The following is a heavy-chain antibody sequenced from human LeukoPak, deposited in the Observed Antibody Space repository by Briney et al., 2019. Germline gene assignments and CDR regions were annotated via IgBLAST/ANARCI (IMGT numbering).Heavy chain of an antibody. Sequence: SVKVSCKASGGTFSSYAISWVRQAPGQGLEWMGRIIPTLGIANYAQKFQGRVTITADKSTSTAYMELSSLRSEDTAVYYCARKALERYSGYDGSEDYWGQGTLVTVSS. D-gene: IGHD5-12*01. CDR1: GGTFSSYA. V-gene: IGHV1-69*04. J-gene: IGHJ4*02. CDR2: IIPTLGIA. CDR3: ARKALERYSGYDGSEDY.